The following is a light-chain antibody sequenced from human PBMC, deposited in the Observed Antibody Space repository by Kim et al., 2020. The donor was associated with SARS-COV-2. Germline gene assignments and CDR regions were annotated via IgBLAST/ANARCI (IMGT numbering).Light chain of an antibody. Sequence: ELTQPPSASGTPGQRVTISCSGSSSNIGSNYVYWYQQLPGTAPKLLIYRNNQRPSGVPDRFSGSKSGTSASLAISGLRSEDEADYYCAAWDDSLVYVF. CDR3: AAWDDSLVYV. CDR1: SSNIGSNY. CDR2: RNN. J-gene: IGLJ1*01. V-gene: IGLV1-47*01.